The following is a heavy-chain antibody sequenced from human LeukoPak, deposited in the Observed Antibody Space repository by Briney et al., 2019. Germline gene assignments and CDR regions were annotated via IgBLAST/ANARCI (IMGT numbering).Heavy chain of an antibody. D-gene: IGHD2-15*01. CDR2: IYHSGST. CDR3: ARWTIYCSGGSCYLEGLDY. V-gene: IGHV4-4*02. Sequence: SETLSLTCAVSGGSISSSNWWSWVRQPPGKGLEWIGEIYHSGSTNYNPSLKSRVTISVDKSKNQFSLKLSSVTAADTAVYYCARWTIYCSGGSCYLEGLDYWGQGTLVTVSS. CDR1: GGSISSSNW. J-gene: IGHJ4*02.